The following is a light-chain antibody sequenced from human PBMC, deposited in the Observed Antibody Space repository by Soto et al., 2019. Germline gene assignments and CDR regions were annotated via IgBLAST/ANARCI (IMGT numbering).Light chain of an antibody. CDR2: DAS. CDR3: QHYGRSPIT. Sequence: EIVLAQSPATLSLSPGERATLSCRASQSVSSNLAWYQQKPGQAPRLLIYDASNRATGIPARFSGSGSGTDFTLTISRLEPEDFALYYCQHYGRSPITFGQGTRLEIK. V-gene: IGKV3-20*01. CDR1: QSVSSN. J-gene: IGKJ5*01.